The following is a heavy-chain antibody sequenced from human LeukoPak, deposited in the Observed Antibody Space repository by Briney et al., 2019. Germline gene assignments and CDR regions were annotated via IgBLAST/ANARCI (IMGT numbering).Heavy chain of an antibody. CDR2: IIPILGIA. V-gene: IGHV1-69*04. CDR1: GGTFSSYA. D-gene: IGHD1-1*01. Sequence: GASVKVSCKASGGTFSSYAISWVRQAPGQGLEWMGRIIPILGIANYAQKFQGRVTITADKSTSTACMELSSPRSEDTAVYYCAREVPSTTGTTHGIMVYWGQGTLVTVSS. J-gene: IGHJ4*02. CDR3: AREVPSTTGTTHGIMVY.